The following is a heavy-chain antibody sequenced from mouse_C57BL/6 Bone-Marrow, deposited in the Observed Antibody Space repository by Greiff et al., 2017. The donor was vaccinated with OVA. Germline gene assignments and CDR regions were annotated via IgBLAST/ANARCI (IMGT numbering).Heavy chain of an antibody. V-gene: IGHV1-64*01. CDR3: ARPPLRRAWFAY. CDR1: GYTFASYW. J-gene: IGHJ3*01. Sequence: QVQLQQPGAELVKPGASVKLSCKASGYTFASYWMHWVKQRPGQGLEWIGMIHPNSGSTNYNEKFKSKATLTVDKSSSTAYMQLSSLTSADSAVYYCARPPLRRAWFAYWGQGTLVTVSA. CDR2: IHPNSGST.